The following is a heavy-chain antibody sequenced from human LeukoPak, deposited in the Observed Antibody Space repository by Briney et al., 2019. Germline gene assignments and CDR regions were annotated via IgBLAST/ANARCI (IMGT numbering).Heavy chain of an antibody. CDR3: TRGHWGLQS. CDR2: IHHSGNS. V-gene: IGHV4-59*02. J-gene: IGHJ5*02. D-gene: IGHD7-27*01. Sequence: SETLSLTCTVSGASVTDYYWSWIRQSPGKGLEWISYIHHSGNSDYNPSLRSRVTTSLDTSKNQFSLNLISVTAADTAVYYCTRGHWGLQSWGQGTLVAVSS. CDR1: GASVTDYY.